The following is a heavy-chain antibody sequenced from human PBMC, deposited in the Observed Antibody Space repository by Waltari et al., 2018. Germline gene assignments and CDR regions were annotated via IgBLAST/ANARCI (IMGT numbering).Heavy chain of an antibody. CDR1: GGTFGNNS. V-gene: IGHV4-34*01. Sequence: QVQLQQWGAGLSKPSETLSLTCAVYGGTFGNNSWSWIRQPTWKGLEWIGETNPSGSTNYNPSLKSRVTISGDTSKNQFSLELSSVSAADTAVYYCARRGYSSYYYYYMDVWGKGTTVTVSS. D-gene: IGHD5-18*01. CDR2: TNPSGST. CDR3: ARRGYSSYYYYYMDV. J-gene: IGHJ6*03.